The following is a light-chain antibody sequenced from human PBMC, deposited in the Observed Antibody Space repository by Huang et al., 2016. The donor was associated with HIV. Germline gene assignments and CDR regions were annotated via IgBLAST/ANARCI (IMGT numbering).Light chain of an antibody. Sequence: IQMTQSPASLPASVGDRVTIACQADQYIRHYVNWYRQKPGKAPTLRMSDATNLETGAPSRFSGNGSGTDFTITISSLQSEDIATYYCQQYDNLYTFGQGTKLEIK. V-gene: IGKV1-33*01. J-gene: IGKJ2*01. CDR3: QQYDNLYT. CDR1: QYIRHY. CDR2: DAT.